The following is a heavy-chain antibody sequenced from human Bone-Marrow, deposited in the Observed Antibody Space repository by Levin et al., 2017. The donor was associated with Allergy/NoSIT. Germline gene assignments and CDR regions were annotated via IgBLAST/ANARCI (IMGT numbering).Heavy chain of an antibody. D-gene: IGHD4-17*01. CDR3: ASERVTTGFDY. J-gene: IGHJ4*02. V-gene: IGHV3-33*01. Sequence: GESLKISCAASGFTFSSYGMHWVRQAPGKGLEWVAVIWYDGSNKYYADSVKGRFTISRDNSKNTLYLQMNSLRAEDTAVYYCASERVTTGFDYWGQGTLVTVSS. CDR1: GFTFSSYG. CDR2: IWYDGSNK.